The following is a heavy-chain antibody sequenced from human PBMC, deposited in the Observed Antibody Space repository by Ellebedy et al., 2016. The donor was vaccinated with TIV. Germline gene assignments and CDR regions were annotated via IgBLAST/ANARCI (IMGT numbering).Heavy chain of an antibody. CDR1: GYTFTSYY. J-gene: IGHJ4*02. V-gene: IGHV1-46*01. CDR3: ARVRGVILGDY. CDR2: LNPSGGST. Sequence: ASVKVSCKASGYTFTSYYMHWVRQAPGQGLEWMGILNPSGGSTTYARQFQGRVTMTRDTSISTVYMELSRLTSDDTAVYYCARVRGVILGDYWGQGTLVTVSS. D-gene: IGHD3-10*01.